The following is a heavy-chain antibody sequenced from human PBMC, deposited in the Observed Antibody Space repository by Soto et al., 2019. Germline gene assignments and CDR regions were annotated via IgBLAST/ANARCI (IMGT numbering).Heavy chain of an antibody. CDR1: GFSLSTSGVG. Sequence: SGPTLVNPTQTLTLTCTFSGFSLSTSGVGVGWIRQPPGQALEWLALIYWNDDKRYSPSLKSRLTITKDTSKNQVVLTMTNMDPVDTATYYCAHRPTPPPQTGIAVAGTRYYYYYYGMDVWGQGTTVTVSS. CDR2: IYWNDDK. J-gene: IGHJ6*02. V-gene: IGHV2-5*01. CDR3: AHRPTPPPQTGIAVAGTRYYYYYYGMDV. D-gene: IGHD6-19*01.